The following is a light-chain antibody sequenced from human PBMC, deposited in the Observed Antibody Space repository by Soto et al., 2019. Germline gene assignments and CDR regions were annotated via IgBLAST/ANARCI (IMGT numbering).Light chain of an antibody. J-gene: IGLJ1*01. Sequence: QSALTQPASVSGAPGQSITISCTGTSSDVGGYNYVSWYQQHPGKAPKFMIYDVSNRPSGVSNRFSGSKSGNTASLTISGLQAEDEADYYCGSYTTSNTRQIVFGTGPKVTV. CDR1: SSDVGGYNY. V-gene: IGLV2-14*01. CDR2: DVS. CDR3: GSYTTSNTRQIV.